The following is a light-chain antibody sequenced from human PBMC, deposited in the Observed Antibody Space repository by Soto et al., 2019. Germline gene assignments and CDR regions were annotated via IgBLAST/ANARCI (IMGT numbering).Light chain of an antibody. CDR2: DVS. CDR1: SSDVGAYNS. CDR3: LSYVGSFIYV. Sequence: QSVLTQPPSVSGSPAQSVTISCTGTSSDVGAYNSVSWYQQHPGKAPKLIIYDVSKRPSGVPYRFSASKSGNTASLTISGLLAEDEADYYCLSYVGSFIYVFGTGTKLTVL. V-gene: IGLV2-11*01. J-gene: IGLJ1*01.